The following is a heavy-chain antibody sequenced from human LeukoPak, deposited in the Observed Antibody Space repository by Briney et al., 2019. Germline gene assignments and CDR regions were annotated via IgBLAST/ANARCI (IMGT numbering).Heavy chain of an antibody. CDR2: ISSSSSYI. Sequence: GGSLRLSCAASGFTFSSYSMNWVRQAPGKGLEWVSSISSSSSYIYYADSVKGRFTISRDNAKNSLYLQMNSLRAEDTAVYYCARATSNPGAFDIWGQGTMVTVSS. V-gene: IGHV3-21*01. J-gene: IGHJ3*02. D-gene: IGHD4-11*01. CDR3: ARATSNPGAFDI. CDR1: GFTFSSYS.